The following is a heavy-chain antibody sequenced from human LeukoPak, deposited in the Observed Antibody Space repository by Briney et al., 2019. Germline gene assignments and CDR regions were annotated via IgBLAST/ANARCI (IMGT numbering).Heavy chain of an antibody. V-gene: IGHV2-70*11. CDR2: IDWDDDK. CDR1: GGSISSYYW. Sequence: TLSLTCTVSGGSISSYYWSWIRQSPGKALEWLARIDWDDDKYYNTSLKTRLTISKDTSKNQVVLTMTNMDPVDTARYYCARILYNSRALDFWGQGTLVTVSS. D-gene: IGHD1-1*01. CDR3: ARILYNSRALDF. J-gene: IGHJ4*02.